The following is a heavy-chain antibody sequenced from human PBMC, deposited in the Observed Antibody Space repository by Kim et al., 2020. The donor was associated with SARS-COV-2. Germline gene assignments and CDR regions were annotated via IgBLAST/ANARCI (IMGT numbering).Heavy chain of an antibody. CDR3: ARFDGNGPGG. D-gene: IGHD3-9*01. J-gene: IGHJ6*02. V-gene: IGHV3-11*01. CDR1: GFTFPAYH. Sequence: GGSLRLSCAASGFTFPAYHMNWVRQAPGKGLEWVSYISFSGTYIYYADSVRGRFTISRDNAKDSLSLQMNSLRAEDTGVYYCARFDGNGPGGWGQESTV. CDR2: ISFSGTYI.